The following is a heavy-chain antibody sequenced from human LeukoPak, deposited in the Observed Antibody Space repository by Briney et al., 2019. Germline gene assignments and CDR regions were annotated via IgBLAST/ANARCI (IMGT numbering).Heavy chain of an antibody. CDR1: GVSMSSSPYY. CDR2: IYDSGNT. J-gene: IGHJ5*02. CDR3: ARHDCDSSRCSVNWFDP. D-gene: IGHD2/OR15-2a*01. Sequence: SETLSLTCTVSGVSMSSSPYYWGWTRQPPGKGLEWFGTIYDSGNTNYNPSLRSRLTISVDTSRNQFSLKLSSVTAADTAVYYCARHDCDSSRCSVNWFDPWGQGTLVTVSS. V-gene: IGHV4-39*01.